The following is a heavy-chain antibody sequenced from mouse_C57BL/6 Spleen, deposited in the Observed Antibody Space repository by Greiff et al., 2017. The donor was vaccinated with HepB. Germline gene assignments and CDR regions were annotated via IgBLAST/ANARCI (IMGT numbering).Heavy chain of an antibody. J-gene: IGHJ4*01. Sequence: EVQLQQSGPELVKPGASVKISCKASGYTFTDYYMNWVKQSHGKSLEWIGDINPNNGGTSYNQKFKGKATLTVDKSSSTAYMELRSVTSEDSAVYYCARRGYYGSSMDYWGQGTSVTVSS. CDR1: GYTFTDYY. CDR3: ARRGYYGSSMDY. D-gene: IGHD1-1*01. V-gene: IGHV1-26*01. CDR2: INPNNGGT.